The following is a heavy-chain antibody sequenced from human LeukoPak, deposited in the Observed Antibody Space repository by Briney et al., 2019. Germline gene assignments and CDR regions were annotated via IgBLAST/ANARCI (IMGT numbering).Heavy chain of an antibody. CDR1: GFTFSSYA. CDR3: AKDRANRIQRAFGY. V-gene: IGHV3-23*01. D-gene: IGHD5-18*01. J-gene: IGHJ4*02. CDR2: ISGSGGST. Sequence: GGSLRLSCAASGFTFSSYAMSWVRQAPGKGLEWVSAISGSGGSTYYADSVKGRFTISRDDSKNTLYLQMNSLRAEDTAVYYCAKDRANRIQRAFGYWGQGTLVTVSS.